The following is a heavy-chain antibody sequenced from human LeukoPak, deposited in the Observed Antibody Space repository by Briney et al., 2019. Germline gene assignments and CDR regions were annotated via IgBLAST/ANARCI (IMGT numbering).Heavy chain of an antibody. CDR2: IYYSGST. CDR1: GGSISSHY. J-gene: IGHJ5*02. CDR3: ARSVSAYAGRGWFDP. Sequence: SETLSLTRTVSGGSISSHYWSWIRQPPGKGLEWIGYIYYSGSTNYNPSLKSRVTISVDTSKNQFSLNLTSVTAADTAVFYCARSVSAYAGRGWFDPWGQGTLVTVSS. D-gene: IGHD5-12*01. V-gene: IGHV4-59*11.